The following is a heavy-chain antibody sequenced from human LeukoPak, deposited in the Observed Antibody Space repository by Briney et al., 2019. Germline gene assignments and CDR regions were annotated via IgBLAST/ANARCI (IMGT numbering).Heavy chain of an antibody. V-gene: IGHV3-43*02. CDR3: AKDIRDYYDSSGYPTADY. D-gene: IGHD3-22*01. CDR1: GFTFDDYA. CDR2: ISGDGGST. J-gene: IGHJ4*02. Sequence: GGSLRLSCAASGFTFDDYAIHWVRQAPGKGLEWVSLISGDGGSTYYADSVKGRFTISRDNSKNSLYLQMNSLRTEDTALYYCAKDIRDYYDSSGYPTADYWGQGTLVTVSS.